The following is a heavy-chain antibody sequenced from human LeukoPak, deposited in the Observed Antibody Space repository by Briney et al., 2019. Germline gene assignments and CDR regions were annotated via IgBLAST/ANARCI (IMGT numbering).Heavy chain of an antibody. Sequence: GGSLRLSCAASGFTFSSYAMSWVRQAPGKGLEWVSAISGSGGSTYYADSVKGRFTISRDNFKNTLYLQMNSLRAEDTAVYYCASSFAGFLTGLIIHLGWFDPWGQGTLVTVSS. V-gene: IGHV3-23*01. J-gene: IGHJ5*02. CDR2: ISGSGGST. CDR1: GFTFSSYA. D-gene: IGHD3-9*01. CDR3: ASSFAGFLTGLIIHLGWFDP.